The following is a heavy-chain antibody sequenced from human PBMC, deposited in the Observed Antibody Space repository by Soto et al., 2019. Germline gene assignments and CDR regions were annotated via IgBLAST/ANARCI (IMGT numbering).Heavy chain of an antibody. D-gene: IGHD3-3*01. Sequence: PSESLSLTCAVYSGSFSGYYSSWIRQPPGKGLEWIGEINHSGSTNYNPSLKSRVTISVDTSKNQFSLKLSSVTAADTAVYYCARALYYDFWSGYCAFDYWGQGTLVTVSS. V-gene: IGHV4-34*01. CDR1: SGSFSGYY. J-gene: IGHJ4*02. CDR2: INHSGST. CDR3: ARALYYDFWSGYCAFDY.